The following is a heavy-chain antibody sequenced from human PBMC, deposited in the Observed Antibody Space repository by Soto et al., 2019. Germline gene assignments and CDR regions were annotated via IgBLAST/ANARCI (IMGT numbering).Heavy chain of an antibody. CDR3: AKDSAFRTIFGVVMIYYYYGMDV. V-gene: IGHV3-30*18. CDR1: GFSFTTYV. Sequence: QPGGSLRLSCAASGFSFTTYVMHWVRQAPGKGLEWVAVISHDGSYKYYADSVKGRFTISRDNSKNTLYLQMNSLRAEDTAVYYCAKDSAFRTIFGVVMIYYYYGMDVWGQGTTVTVSS. CDR2: ISHDGSYK. J-gene: IGHJ6*02. D-gene: IGHD3-3*01.